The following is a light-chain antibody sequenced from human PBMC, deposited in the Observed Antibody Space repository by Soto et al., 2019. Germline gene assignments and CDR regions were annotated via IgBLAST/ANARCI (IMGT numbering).Light chain of an antibody. V-gene: IGKV3-20*01. CDR3: QQYGGSPPVT. CDR2: SAS. Sequence: EVVLTQSPGTLSLSPGERATLSCRASQSFSSSNLAWYQHKPGQPPTLVVYSASRRATGIQDRFSGSGSGTDFTLTISRLEPEDFALYYCQQYGGSPPVTFGGGTKVDIK. CDR1: QSFSSSN. J-gene: IGKJ4*01.